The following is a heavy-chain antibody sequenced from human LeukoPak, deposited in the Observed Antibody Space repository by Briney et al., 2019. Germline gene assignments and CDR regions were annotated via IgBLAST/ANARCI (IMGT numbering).Heavy chain of an antibody. CDR3: ARDGSYYDSSGYYYLY. CDR2: INPSGGST. Sequence: GASVKVSCKASGYTFTSYYMHWVRQAPGQGLEWMGIINPSGGSTSYAQKFQGRVTMTRDTSTSTVYMELSSLRSEDTAVYYCARDGSYYDSSGYYYLYWGQGTLVTVSS. D-gene: IGHD3-22*01. V-gene: IGHV1-46*01. CDR1: GYTFTSYY. J-gene: IGHJ4*02.